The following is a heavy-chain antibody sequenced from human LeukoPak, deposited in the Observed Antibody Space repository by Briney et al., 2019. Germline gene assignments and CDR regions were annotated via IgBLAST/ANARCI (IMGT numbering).Heavy chain of an antibody. CDR1: GGSISSYH. CDR2: IYYSGST. D-gene: IGHD2-2*02. CDR3: ARANCSSTSCHSGPYYYYGMDV. V-gene: IGHV4-59*01. J-gene: IGHJ6*02. Sequence: SETLSLTCTVSGGSISSYHWSWIRQPPGKGLEWIGYIYYSGSTNYNPSLKSRVTISVDTSKDQFSLKLSSVTAADTAVYYCARANCSSTSCHSGPYYYYGMDVWGQGTTVTVSS.